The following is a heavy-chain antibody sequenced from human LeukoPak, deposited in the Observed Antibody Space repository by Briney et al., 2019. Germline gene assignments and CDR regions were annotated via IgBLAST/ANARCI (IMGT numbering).Heavy chain of an antibody. J-gene: IGHJ4*02. V-gene: IGHV4-39*01. Sequence: KPSETLSLTCTVSGGSISSSSYYWGWIRQPPGKVLEWIGSIYYSGSTYYNPSLKSRVTISVDTSKNQFSLKLSSVTAADTAVYYCARSRGFYSNYGYWGQGTLVTVSS. CDR3: ARSRGFYSNYGY. CDR2: IYYSGST. CDR1: GGSISSSSYY. D-gene: IGHD4-11*01.